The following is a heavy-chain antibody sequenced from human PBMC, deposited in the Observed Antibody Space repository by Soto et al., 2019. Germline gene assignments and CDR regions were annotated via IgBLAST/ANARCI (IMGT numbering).Heavy chain of an antibody. CDR1: GGTFSSYA. J-gene: IGHJ6*02. Sequence: SVKVSCKASGGTFSSYAISWVRQAPGQGLEWMGGIIPIFGTANDAQKFQGRVTITADEYTSTAYMELSSLRSEDTAVYYCARVDLGYCTNGVCHMFNYYYYGMDVWGQGTTVTVSS. CDR3: ARVDLGYCTNGVCHMFNYYYYGMDV. D-gene: IGHD2-8*01. V-gene: IGHV1-69*13. CDR2: IIPIFGTA.